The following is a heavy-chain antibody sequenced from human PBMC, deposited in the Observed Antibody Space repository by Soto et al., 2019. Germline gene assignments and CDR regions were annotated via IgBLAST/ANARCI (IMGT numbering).Heavy chain of an antibody. CDR2: INHSGST. J-gene: IGHJ4*02. CDR3: ARGRSPNSSSSYFGY. Sequence: PSETLSLTCAVYGGSFSGYYWSWIRQPPGKGLEWIGEINHSGSTNYNPSLKSRVTISVDTSKNQFSLKLSSVTAADTAVYYCARGRSPNSSSSYFGYWGQGTLVTVSS. V-gene: IGHV4-34*01. CDR1: GGSFSGYY. D-gene: IGHD6-6*01.